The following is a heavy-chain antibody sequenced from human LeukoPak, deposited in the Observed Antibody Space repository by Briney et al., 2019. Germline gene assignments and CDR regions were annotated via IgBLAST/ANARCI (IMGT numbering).Heavy chain of an antibody. CDR1: GYTFTGYY. D-gene: IGHD6-13*01. CDR3: AASSSWRNDAFDI. Sequence: ASVMVSCKASGYTFTGYYMHWVRQAPGQGLEWMGWINPNSGGTSYAQKFQGRVTMTRDTSISTAYMELSRLRSDDTAVYYCAASSSWRNDAFDIWGQGTMVTVSS. V-gene: IGHV1-2*02. CDR2: INPNSGGT. J-gene: IGHJ3*02.